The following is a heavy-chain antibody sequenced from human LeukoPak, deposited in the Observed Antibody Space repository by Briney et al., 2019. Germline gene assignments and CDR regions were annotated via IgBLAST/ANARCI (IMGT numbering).Heavy chain of an antibody. CDR2: INPKRGGT. Sequence: ASVKVSCKASGYTFTGDYMHWVRQAPGQGLEWMGWINPKRGGTNYGQKFQGRVTMTRDTSLNTAYRELNSLTSDDAAVYYCATSREMDTRGDYWGQGTLVTVSS. D-gene: IGHD5-24*01. CDR3: ATSREMDTRGDY. V-gene: IGHV1-2*02. J-gene: IGHJ4*02. CDR1: GYTFTGDY.